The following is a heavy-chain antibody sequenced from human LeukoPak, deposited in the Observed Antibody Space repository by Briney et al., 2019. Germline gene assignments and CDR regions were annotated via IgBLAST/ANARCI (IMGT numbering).Heavy chain of an antibody. CDR2: IYSGGST. Sequence: GGSLRLSCAASGFTVSSNYMSWVRQAPGKGLEWVSVIYSGGSTYYADSVKGRFTISRDNSKNTLYLQMNSLRAEDTAVYYCARASGWYYFDYWGQGTLVTVSS. J-gene: IGHJ4*02. D-gene: IGHD6-19*01. CDR3: ARASGWYYFDY. CDR1: GFTVSSNY. V-gene: IGHV3-66*01.